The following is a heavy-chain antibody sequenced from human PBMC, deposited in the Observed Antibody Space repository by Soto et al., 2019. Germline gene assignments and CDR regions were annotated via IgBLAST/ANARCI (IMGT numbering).Heavy chain of an antibody. V-gene: IGHV3-48*02. CDR2: IRISSSTI. CDR3: ARDREVRGSYSGGWFDP. J-gene: IGHJ5*02. CDR1: GFTFSSYS. D-gene: IGHD1-26*01. Sequence: EVQLVESGGGLVQPGGSLRLSCAASGFTFSSYSMNWVRQAPGKGLERVSYIRISSSTIYYADSVKGRFTISRDNAKNSLYLKMNSLRDEDTAVYYCARDREVRGSYSGGWFDPWGQGTLVTVSS.